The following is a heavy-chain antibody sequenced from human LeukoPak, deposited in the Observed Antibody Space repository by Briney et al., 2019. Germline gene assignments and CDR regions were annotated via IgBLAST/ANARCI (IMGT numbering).Heavy chain of an antibody. V-gene: IGHV3-23*01. CDR3: AKSLLTTARGTGRVFDL. CDR1: RFSFSAYP. Sequence: GGSLRLSCAASRFSFSAYPMGWVRRAPGRGLEWVSGISAGGDLTFHADPVKGRFTISRDNSKNTLYLQMNSLRADDTAEYYWAKSLLTTARGTGRVFDLGGKGTMVTVSS. J-gene: IGHJ3*01. CDR2: ISAGGDLT. D-gene: IGHD2/OR15-2a*01.